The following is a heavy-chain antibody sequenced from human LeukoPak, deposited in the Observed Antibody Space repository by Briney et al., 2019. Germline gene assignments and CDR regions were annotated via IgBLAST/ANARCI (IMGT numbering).Heavy chain of an antibody. Sequence: GRSLRLSCAASGFTFSSYGMHWVRQAPGKGLEWVAVISYDGSNKYYAASVKGRFTISRDNSKNTLYLQMNSLRAEDTAVYYCAKTLREFYDWLLPDYWGQGTLVTVSS. CDR1: GFTFSSYG. D-gene: IGHD3-9*01. J-gene: IGHJ4*02. V-gene: IGHV3-30*18. CDR2: ISYDGSNK. CDR3: AKTLREFYDWLLPDY.